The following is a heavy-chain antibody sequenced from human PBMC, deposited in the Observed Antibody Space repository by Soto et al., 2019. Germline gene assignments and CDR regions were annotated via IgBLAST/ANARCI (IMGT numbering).Heavy chain of an antibody. CDR2: IVPMFGTA. Sequence: SVKVSCKASGGTFSRYALSWVRQAPGQGSEWMGGIVPMFGTANYAQKFQGRVTITADESTSTAYMQLSSLRSEDTAVYYCARGVYYDSRGYYFFFWGQGTLVTVSS. V-gene: IGHV1-69*13. CDR3: ARGVYYDSRGYYFFF. D-gene: IGHD3-22*01. J-gene: IGHJ4*02. CDR1: GGTFSRYA.